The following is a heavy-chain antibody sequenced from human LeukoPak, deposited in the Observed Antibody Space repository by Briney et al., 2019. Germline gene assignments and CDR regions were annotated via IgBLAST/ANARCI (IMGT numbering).Heavy chain of an antibody. CDR1: GGSFSGYY. D-gene: IGHD1-7*01. CDR3: ARRTHSRFDY. V-gene: IGHV4-34*01. J-gene: IGHJ4*02. CDR2: INHSGST. Sequence: SETLSLTCAVYGGSFSGYYWSWIRQPPGKGLEWIGEINHSGSTNYNPSLKSRVTISVDTSKNQFSLKLSSVTAADTAVYYCARRTHSRFDYWGRGTLVAVSS.